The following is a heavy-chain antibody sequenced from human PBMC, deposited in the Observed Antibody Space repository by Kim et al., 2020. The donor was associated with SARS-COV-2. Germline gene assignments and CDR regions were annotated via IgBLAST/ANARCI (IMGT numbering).Heavy chain of an antibody. CDR1: GYSFSSYW. CDR2: IYPGDSDT. Sequence: GASLKISCKGSGYSFSSYWIGWVRQMPGKGLEWMGIIYPGDSDTRYSPSSQGQVTITADKSTSTAYLQWSSLKAPDTAIYYCARRRHEAFYFDSWGQGTLVTVSS. CDR3: ARRRHEAFYFDS. V-gene: IGHV5-51*01. J-gene: IGHJ4*02.